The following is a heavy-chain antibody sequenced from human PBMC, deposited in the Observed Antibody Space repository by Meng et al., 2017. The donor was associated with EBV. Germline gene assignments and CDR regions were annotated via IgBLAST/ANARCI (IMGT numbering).Heavy chain of an antibody. V-gene: IGHV1-69*01. Sequence: QVQLVQSGAEVKKPGSSVMVSCKTSGGTFRSDAISWVRQAPGQGLVWMGGLIPMTGVAHYAQKFQDRVSIIADEFTSTHYLELSSLRSEDTAIYFCASESGRGFTPDYCGQGTLVTVSS. CDR2: LIPMTGVA. CDR1: GGTFRSDA. J-gene: IGHJ4*02. D-gene: IGHD3-10*01. CDR3: ASESGRGFTPDY.